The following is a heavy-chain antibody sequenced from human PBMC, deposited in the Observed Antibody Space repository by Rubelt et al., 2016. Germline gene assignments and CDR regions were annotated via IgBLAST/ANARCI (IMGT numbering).Heavy chain of an antibody. CDR1: GDSSTAYS. CDR2: IYPSGTT. V-gene: IGHV4-4*08. J-gene: IGHJ4*02. D-gene: IGHD1-26*01. CDR3: ATTKVGTVDVPN. Sequence: QVQMQESGPGLVKPSETLSLACTVSGDSSTAYSWSWIRQPPGKGLEWIGYIYPSGTTNYSPSLKSRVTMSVDTSKNQFSLRLTSVTAADTAVYDCATTKVGTVDVPNWGQGTLVTVSS.